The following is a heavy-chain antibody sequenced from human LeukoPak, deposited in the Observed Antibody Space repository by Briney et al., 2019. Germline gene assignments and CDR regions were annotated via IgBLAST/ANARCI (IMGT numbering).Heavy chain of an antibody. CDR1: GGSISSSNYS. Sequence: SETLSLTCSVSGGSISSSNYSWGWIRQPPGQGLEWIGSIYYSGTTYYNPSLKSRVTISVDTSKNQFSLKLSSVTAADTAVYYCARLGYCSGGSCYSFRKEQFWGQGTLVTVSS. CDR3: ARLGYCSGGSCYSFRKEQF. J-gene: IGHJ4*02. CDR2: IYYSGTT. V-gene: IGHV4-39*01. D-gene: IGHD2-15*01.